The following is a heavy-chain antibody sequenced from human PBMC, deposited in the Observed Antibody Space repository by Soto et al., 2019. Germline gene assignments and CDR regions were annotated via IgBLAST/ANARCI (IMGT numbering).Heavy chain of an antibody. Sequence: GESLKISCAASGFTFSSYAMHWVRQAPGKGLEWVAVISYDGSNKYYADSVKGRFTISRDNSKNTQYLQMNSLRAEDTAVYYCARESPPGYSYDSSGYFDYWGQGTLVTVSS. CDR2: ISYDGSNK. D-gene: IGHD3-22*01. J-gene: IGHJ4*02. V-gene: IGHV3-30-3*01. CDR3: ARESPPGYSYDSSGYFDY. CDR1: GFTFSSYA.